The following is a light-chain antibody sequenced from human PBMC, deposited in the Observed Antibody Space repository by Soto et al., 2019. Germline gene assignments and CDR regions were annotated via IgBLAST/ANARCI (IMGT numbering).Light chain of an antibody. CDR2: GAS. V-gene: IGKV3-15*01. J-gene: IGKJ1*01. CDR1: QSVSSN. CDR3: QQYNNWPQT. Sequence: EIVMTQSPATLSVSPGERATLSCRASQSVSSNLAWYQQKPGQAPRLLIYGASTRATGIPARFSGSGSGTELTLTLSSLQSEDFAVYYRQQYNNWPQTLGQGTKVEIK.